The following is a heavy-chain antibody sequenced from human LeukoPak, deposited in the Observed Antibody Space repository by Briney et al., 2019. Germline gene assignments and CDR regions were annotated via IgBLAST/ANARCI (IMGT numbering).Heavy chain of an antibody. D-gene: IGHD2-15*01. CDR3: ARGGGSSTPYYFDY. CDR2: IYTSGST. J-gene: IGHJ4*02. CDR1: GGSISSGSYY. Sequence: SETLSLTCTVSGGSISSGSYYWSWVRQPAGKGLEWIGRIYTSGSTNYNPSLKSRVTISVDKSKNQFSLKLSSVTAADTAVYYCARGGGSSTPYYFDYWGQGTLVTVSS. V-gene: IGHV4-61*02.